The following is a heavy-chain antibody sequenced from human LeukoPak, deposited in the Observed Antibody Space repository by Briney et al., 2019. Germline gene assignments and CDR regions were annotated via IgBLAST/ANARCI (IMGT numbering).Heavy chain of an antibody. D-gene: IGHD6-13*01. V-gene: IGHV3-48*01. J-gene: IGHJ4*02. CDR2: ISSSGTTI. CDR1: GFTFSSYS. Sequence: PGGSLRLSCASSGFTFSSYSMNWVGQAPGKGLEWVSYISSSGTTISYADSVKGRFTISRDSTRNSLYLQMNSLRVEDTAIYYCARDLKGYSSSGGVDFWGQGTLVTVSS. CDR3: ARDLKGYSSSGGVDF.